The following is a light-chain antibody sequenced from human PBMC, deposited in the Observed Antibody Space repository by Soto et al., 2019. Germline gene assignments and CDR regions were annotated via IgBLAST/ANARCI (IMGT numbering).Light chain of an antibody. CDR1: QSISSS. Sequence: EIMMTQSPATLSVSPGERVTLSCRASQSISSSLAWYQQKPGQAPRLLIYGASTRATGIPANLRGSGSGTEFTLTISSLQSEDFAIYYCQQYNNWPLTFGGGTKVEIK. CDR3: QQYNNWPLT. CDR2: GAS. V-gene: IGKV3-15*01. J-gene: IGKJ4*01.